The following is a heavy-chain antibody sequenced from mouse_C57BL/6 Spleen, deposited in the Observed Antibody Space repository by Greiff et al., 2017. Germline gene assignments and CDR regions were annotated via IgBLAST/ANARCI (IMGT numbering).Heavy chain of an antibody. CDR3: ARRGIYYYGSSYYFDY. D-gene: IGHD1-1*01. J-gene: IGHJ2*01. V-gene: IGHV8-8*01. Sequence: ESGPGILQPSQTLSLTCSFSGFSLSTFGMGVGWIRQPSGKGLEWLAHIWWDDDKYYNPALKSRLTISKDTSKNQVFLKIANVDTADTATYDCARRGIYYYGSSYYFDYWGQGTTLTVSA. CDR1: GFSLSTFGMG. CDR2: IWWDDDK.